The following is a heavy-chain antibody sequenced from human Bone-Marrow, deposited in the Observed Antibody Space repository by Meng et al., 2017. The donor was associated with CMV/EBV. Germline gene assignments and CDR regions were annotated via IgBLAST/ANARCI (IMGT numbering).Heavy chain of an antibody. Sequence: GESLKISCAASGFTFSSYSMNWVRQAPGKGLEWVSSISSSSSYIYYADSVKGRFTISRDNAKNSLYLQMNSLRAEDTALYYCARGGLGGVVIDYWGQGTLVTVSS. CDR3: ARGGLGGVVIDY. CDR2: ISSSSSYI. J-gene: IGHJ4*02. CDR1: GFTFSSYS. V-gene: IGHV3-21*04. D-gene: IGHD3-3*01.